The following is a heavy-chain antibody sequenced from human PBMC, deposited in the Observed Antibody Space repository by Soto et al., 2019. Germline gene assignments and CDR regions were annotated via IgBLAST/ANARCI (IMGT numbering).Heavy chain of an antibody. CDR1: GGTFSSYT. CDR2: IIPILGIA. J-gene: IGHJ4*02. V-gene: IGHV1-69*02. D-gene: IGHD5-12*01. CDR3: ASRSGLGWLQSVDY. Sequence: QVQLVQSGAEVKKPGSSVKVSCKASGGTFSSYTISWVRQAPGQGLEWMGRIIPILGIANYAQKFQGRVTITADKXXSTAYMELSSLRSEDTAVYYCASRSGLGWLQSVDYWGQGTLVTVSS.